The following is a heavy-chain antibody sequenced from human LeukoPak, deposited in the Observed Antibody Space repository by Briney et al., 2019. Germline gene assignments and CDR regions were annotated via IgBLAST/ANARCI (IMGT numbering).Heavy chain of an antibody. V-gene: IGHV3-9*01. CDR2: ISWNSGTI. J-gene: IGHJ1*01. Sequence: GGSLRLSCAASGFTFDNYAMNWVRQVPGKGLEWISLISWNSGTIVYADSVKGRFTISRDNANNFLYLQMSSLRAEDTALYYCARAYKDRSLAGKKEFFQHWGQGTLVTVSS. D-gene: IGHD6-19*01. CDR3: ARAYKDRSLAGKKEFFQH. CDR1: GFTFDNYA.